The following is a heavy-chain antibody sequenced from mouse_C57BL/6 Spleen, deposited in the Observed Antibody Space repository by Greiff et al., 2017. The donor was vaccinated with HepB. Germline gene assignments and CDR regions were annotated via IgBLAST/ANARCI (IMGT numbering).Heavy chain of an antibody. V-gene: IGHV1-80*01. J-gene: IGHJ3*01. D-gene: IGHD2-4*01. Sequence: QVQLKESGAELVKPGASVKISCKASGYAFSSYWMNWVKQRPGKGLEWIGQIYPGDGDTNYNGKFKGKATLTADKSSSTAYMQLSSLTSEDSAVYVCSRRDYDGSWFAYWGQGTLVAVSA. CDR1: GYAFSSYW. CDR2: IYPGDGDT. CDR3: SRRDYDGSWFAY.